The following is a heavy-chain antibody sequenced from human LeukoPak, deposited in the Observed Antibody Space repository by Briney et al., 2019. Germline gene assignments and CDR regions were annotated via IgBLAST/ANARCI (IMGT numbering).Heavy chain of an antibody. CDR3: ARDSAIVYMDV. CDR1: GHTFSSNY. D-gene: IGHD3-16*02. J-gene: IGHJ6*03. V-gene: IGHV1-46*01. Sequence: ASVKVSCKASGHTFSSNYIHWVRQAPGQGLEWMGIINPSGYTTYAQKFQGRVTITADKSTSTAYMELSSLRSEDTAVYYCARDSAIVYMDVWGKGTTVTVSS. CDR2: INPSGYT.